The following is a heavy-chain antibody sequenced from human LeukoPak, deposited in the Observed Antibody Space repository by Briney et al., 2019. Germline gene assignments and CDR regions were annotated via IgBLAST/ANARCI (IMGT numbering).Heavy chain of an antibody. CDR2: IYESGST. V-gene: IGHV4-38-2*02. Sequence: SETLSLTCTVSGYSISSDNYWGWFRQPPGKGLGWIGSIYESGSTYYNPSLKSRVTILVDTSKNQFSLKLSSVTAADTAVYYCARGRERWLQLRYYFDYWGQGTQVTVSS. CDR1: GYSISSDNY. D-gene: IGHD5-24*01. CDR3: ARGRERWLQLRYYFDY. J-gene: IGHJ4*02.